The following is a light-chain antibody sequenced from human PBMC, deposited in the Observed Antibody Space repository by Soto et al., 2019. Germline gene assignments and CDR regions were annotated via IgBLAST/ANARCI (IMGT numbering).Light chain of an antibody. CDR3: QHSHSTPLT. V-gene: IGKV3-20*01. Sequence: EIVMTQSPATLSVSPGERATLSCRASQSVSSSYLAWYQQKPGQAPRLLIYGASSRATGIPDRFSGSGSGTDFTLTISSLQPEDFATYSCQHSHSTPLTFGGGTKVEIK. J-gene: IGKJ4*01. CDR2: GAS. CDR1: QSVSSSY.